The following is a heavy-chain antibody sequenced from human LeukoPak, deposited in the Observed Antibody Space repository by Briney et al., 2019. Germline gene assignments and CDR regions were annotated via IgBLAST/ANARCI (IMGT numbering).Heavy chain of an antibody. Sequence: GGSLRLSCAGSGFTFSSYAMSWVRQAPGKGLEWVLGISGSGDSTYYADSGRGRFTISRDNSKNTLDLQMNSLRAEDTAISYCAKGGSGWLFDYWGQGTLVTVAS. CDR3: AKGGSGWLFDY. J-gene: IGHJ4*02. CDR1: GFTFSSYA. CDR2: ISGSGDST. V-gene: IGHV3-23*01. D-gene: IGHD6-19*01.